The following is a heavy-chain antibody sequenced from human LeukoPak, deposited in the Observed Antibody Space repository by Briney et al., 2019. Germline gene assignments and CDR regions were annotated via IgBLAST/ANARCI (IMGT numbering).Heavy chain of an antibody. CDR1: GYTFNGYY. J-gene: IGHJ5*02. CDR3: ARGCSTSTCASGTWFDP. Sequence: ASVKVSCKSSGYTFNGYYIYWVRQAPGQGLEWMGRINPNSGVTNYAQNFQGRVTMTRDTSISTAYMELSRLRSDDAAVYYCARGCSTSTCASGTWFDPWGQGTLVTVSS. CDR2: INPNSGVT. V-gene: IGHV1-2*02. D-gene: IGHD2-2*01.